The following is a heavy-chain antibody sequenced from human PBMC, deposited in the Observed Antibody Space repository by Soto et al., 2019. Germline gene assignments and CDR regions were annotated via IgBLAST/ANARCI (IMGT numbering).Heavy chain of an antibody. D-gene: IGHD3-22*01. J-gene: IGHJ4*02. CDR2: MSYDGNNK. V-gene: IGHV3-30-3*01. CDR1: GFTYSTYT. CDR3: TTDRPYYESGGQYPDN. Sequence: PGGSLRLSCAASGFTYSTYTMHWFRQAPGKGLEWVAVMSYDGNNKFYADSVKGRFTISRDSTKQTLYLQMNSLETEDTAVYYCTTDRPYYESGGQYPDNWGQGTLVTVSS.